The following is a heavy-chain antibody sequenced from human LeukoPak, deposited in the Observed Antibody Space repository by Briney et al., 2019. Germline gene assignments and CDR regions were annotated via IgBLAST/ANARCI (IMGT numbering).Heavy chain of an antibody. CDR2: IIPIFGTA. Sequence: ASVKVSCKASGGTFSSYAISWVRQAPGQGLEWMGGIIPIFGTANYAQKFQGRVTITADKSTSTAYMELSSLRSEDTAVYYCARDSRTKLGSSSSHFDYWGQGTLVTVSS. CDR1: GGTFSSYA. CDR3: ARDSRTKLGSSSSHFDY. J-gene: IGHJ4*02. V-gene: IGHV1-69*06. D-gene: IGHD6-13*01.